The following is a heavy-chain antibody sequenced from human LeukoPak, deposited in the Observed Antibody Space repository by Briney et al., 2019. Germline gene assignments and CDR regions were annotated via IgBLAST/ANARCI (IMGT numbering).Heavy chain of an antibody. J-gene: IGHJ5*02. D-gene: IGHD3-3*01. V-gene: IGHV3-30*01. CDR2: ISYDGSNK. Sequence: GRSLRLSCAASGFTFSSYAMHWVRQAPGKGLEWVAVISYDGSNKYYADSVKGRFTISRDNSKNTLYLQMNSLRAEDTAVYYCARGEDTIFGVVSQSSGWFDPWGQGTLVTVSS. CDR1: GFTFSSYA. CDR3: ARGEDTIFGVVSQSSGWFDP.